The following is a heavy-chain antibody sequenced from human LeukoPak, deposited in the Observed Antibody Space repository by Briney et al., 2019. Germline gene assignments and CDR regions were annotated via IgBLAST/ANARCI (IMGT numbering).Heavy chain of an antibody. CDR2: ISFHGKDK. J-gene: IGHJ4*02. D-gene: IGHD2-15*01. CDR1: GFTFNNYA. Sequence: PGGSLRLSCAASGFTFNNYAMHWVRQAPGKGLEWMTVISFHGKDKFYADSMKGRLTISRDNSQRALVMEMNSLRAEDTAVYYCVRQDCSAGSCYLDHWGQGILVTVSS. CDR3: VRQDCSAGSCYLDH. V-gene: IGHV3-30*04.